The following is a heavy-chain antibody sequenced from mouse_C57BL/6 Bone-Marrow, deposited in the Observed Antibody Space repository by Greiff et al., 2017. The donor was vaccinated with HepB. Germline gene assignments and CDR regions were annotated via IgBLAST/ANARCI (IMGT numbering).Heavy chain of an antibody. V-gene: IGHV1-15*01. CDR3: TRLGDYDRSYYYAMDY. D-gene: IGHD2-4*01. CDR1: GYTFTDYE. J-gene: IGHJ4*01. Sequence: QVQLQQSGAELVRPGASVTLSCKASGYTFTDYEMHWVKQTPVHGLEWIGAIDPETGGTAYNQKFKGKAILTADKSSSTAYMELRSLTSEDSAVYYCTRLGDYDRSYYYAMDYWGQGTSVTVSS. CDR2: IDPETGGT.